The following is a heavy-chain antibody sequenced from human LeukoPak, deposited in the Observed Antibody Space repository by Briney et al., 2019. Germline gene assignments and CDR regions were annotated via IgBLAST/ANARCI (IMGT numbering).Heavy chain of an antibody. CDR1: GFTFSSYG. V-gene: IGHV3-30*02. CDR2: IRYDGSDK. J-gene: IGHJ4*01. Sequence: GGSLRLSCAASGFTFSSYGMHWVRQAPGKGLEWVAFIRYDGSDKYYADSVKGRFTISRDNSKNTLYLQMNSLRAEDTAVYYCAKVMLWFGDLNDYWGHGTLVTVSS. D-gene: IGHD3-10*01. CDR3: AKVMLWFGDLNDY.